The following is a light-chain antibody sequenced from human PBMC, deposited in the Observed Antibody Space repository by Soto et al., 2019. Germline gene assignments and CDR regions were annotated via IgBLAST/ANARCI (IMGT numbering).Light chain of an antibody. CDR2: DAS. V-gene: IGKV3-11*01. J-gene: IGKJ4*02. CDR1: QSVSNS. Sequence: EIVLIQSPATLSLSPGERATLSCRASQSVSNSLAWYQQNPGQAPRLLIFDASNRATGIPVRFSGSGSGTDFTLTISSLEPEDFAVYYCQQHGGSPLTFGGGTRVEIK. CDR3: QQHGGSPLT.